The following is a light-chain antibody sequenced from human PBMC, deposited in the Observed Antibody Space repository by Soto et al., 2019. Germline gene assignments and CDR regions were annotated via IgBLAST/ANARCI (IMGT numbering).Light chain of an antibody. CDR3: QSYNEWPFA. Sequence: DIVLTQSPATLCVSPGDRVTLSFRASESLFGFLAWYQQKPGQAPRLLMYGVSTRATGIPARFSGGGSATDVTLTISSLQSEDSAFYFGQSYNEWPFASGLGTRLEI. J-gene: IGKJ2*01. V-gene: IGKV3-15*01. CDR2: GVS. CDR1: ESLFGF.